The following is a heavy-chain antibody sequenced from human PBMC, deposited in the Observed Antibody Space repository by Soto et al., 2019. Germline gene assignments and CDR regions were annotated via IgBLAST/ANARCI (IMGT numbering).Heavy chain of an antibody. V-gene: IGHV3-9*01. CDR2: ISWNSGSI. Sequence: EVQLVESGGGLVQPGRSLRLSCAASGFTFDDYAMHWVRQAPGKGLEWVSGISWNSGSIGYADSVKGRFTISRDNAKNSLYLQMNSLRAEDTALYYCAKDNDVNSVVAAKPYYFDYWGQGTLVTVSS. J-gene: IGHJ4*02. CDR1: GFTFDDYA. CDR3: AKDNDVNSVVAAKPYYFDY. D-gene: IGHD2-15*01.